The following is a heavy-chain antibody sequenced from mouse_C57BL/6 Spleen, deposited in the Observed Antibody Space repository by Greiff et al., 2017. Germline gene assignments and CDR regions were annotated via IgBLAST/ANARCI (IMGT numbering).Heavy chain of an antibody. Sequence: VQLQQSGPELVKPGASVKISCKASGYTFTDYYMNWVKQSHGKSLEWIGDINPNNGGTSYNQKFKGKATLTVDKSSSTAYMELRSLTSEDSAVYYCAGWLPLWYFDVWGTGTTVTVSS. J-gene: IGHJ1*03. CDR1: GYTFTDYY. V-gene: IGHV1-26*01. CDR3: AGWLPLWYFDV. D-gene: IGHD2-2*01. CDR2: INPNNGGT.